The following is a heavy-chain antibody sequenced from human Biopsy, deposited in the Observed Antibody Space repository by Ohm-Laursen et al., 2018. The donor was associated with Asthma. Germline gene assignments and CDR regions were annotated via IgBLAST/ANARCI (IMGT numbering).Heavy chain of an antibody. V-gene: IGHV4-30-4*01. J-gene: IGHJ6*02. CDR3: ARASTAHFYYEMDV. CDR1: GGSISSGDYY. CDR2: KYNRGST. D-gene: IGHD5/OR15-5a*01. Sequence: SQTLSLTCTVTGGSISSGDYYWVWIRQPPGKGLEWIGYKYNRGSTHYNPSRKSRVILSVDTSKNQFSLNLSSATAADTAVYFCARASTAHFYYEMDVWGQGTTVTVSS.